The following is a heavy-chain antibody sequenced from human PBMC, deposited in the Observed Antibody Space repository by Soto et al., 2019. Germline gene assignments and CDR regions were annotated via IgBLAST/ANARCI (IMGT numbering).Heavy chain of an antibody. V-gene: IGHV3-9*01. J-gene: IGHJ4*02. CDR2: ISWNSGSI. CDR1: GFTFDDYA. CDR3: AKVNDYDSSGPGALDY. D-gene: IGHD3-22*01. Sequence: AVGSLRLSCAASGFTFDDYAMHWVRQAPGKGLEWVSGISWNSGSIGYADSVKGRFTISRDNAKNSLYLQMNSLRAEDTALYYCAKVNDYDSSGPGALDYWGQGTLVTVSS.